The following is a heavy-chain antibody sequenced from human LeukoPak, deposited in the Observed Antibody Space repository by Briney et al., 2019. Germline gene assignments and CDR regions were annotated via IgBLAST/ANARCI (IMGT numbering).Heavy chain of an antibody. CDR1: GFTFDNYA. CDR2: TSWNSGSI. D-gene: IGHD6-19*01. V-gene: IGHV3-9*03. J-gene: IGHJ3*02. Sequence: PGRSLRLSCAASGFTFDNYAMHWVRQAPGKGLEWVSGTSWNSGSIAYADSVKGRFTISRDNAKNSLYLQMNSLRAEDMALYYCAKSGSSGWYFAFDIWGQGTMVTVSS. CDR3: AKSGSSGWYFAFDI.